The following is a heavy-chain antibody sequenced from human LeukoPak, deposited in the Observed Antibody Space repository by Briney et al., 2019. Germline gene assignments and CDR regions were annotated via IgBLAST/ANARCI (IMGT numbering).Heavy chain of an antibody. D-gene: IGHD3-22*01. CDR2: FDPEDGET. V-gene: IGHV1-24*01. CDR1: GYTLTELS. J-gene: IGHJ4*02. Sequence: ASVKVSCKVSGYTLTELSMHWVRQAPGKGLEWMGGFDPEDGETVYAHKFQGRVTMTEDTSTDTAYMELSSLRSEDTAVYYCATGLGDSSGYSGAYFDYWGQGTLVTVSS. CDR3: ATGLGDSSGYSGAYFDY.